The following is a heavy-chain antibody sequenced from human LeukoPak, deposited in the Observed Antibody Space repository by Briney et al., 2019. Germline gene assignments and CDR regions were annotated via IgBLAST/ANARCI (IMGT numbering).Heavy chain of an antibody. J-gene: IGHJ3*01. CDR1: GFTFSSYP. CDR3: ARGKVTMIAVVLTA. Sequence: GGSLILSCAASGFTFSSYPMHWVRQAPGKGLEWVAVISYDGSSKYYADSVKGRFTISRDNSKNTLYLEMNSLRAEDTAVYYCARGKVTMIAVVLTAWGQGTMVTVSS. CDR2: ISYDGSSK. V-gene: IGHV3-30-3*01. D-gene: IGHD3-22*01.